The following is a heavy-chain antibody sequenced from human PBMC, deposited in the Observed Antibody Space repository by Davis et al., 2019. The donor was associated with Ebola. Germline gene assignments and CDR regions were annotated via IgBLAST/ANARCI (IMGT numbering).Heavy chain of an antibody. CDR1: GFTFSSYG. Sequence: GESLKISCAASGFTFSSYGMHWVRQAPGKGLEWVAVISYDGTNKYYADSVKGRFTISRDNFQNTLYLQMNSLRGEDTAVYYCARDRAARTTPRCIGGSCYSTAPDYWGQGTLVTVSS. J-gene: IGHJ4*02. V-gene: IGHV3-30*03. CDR2: ISYDGTNK. CDR3: ARDRAARTTPRCIGGSCYSTAPDY. D-gene: IGHD2-15*01.